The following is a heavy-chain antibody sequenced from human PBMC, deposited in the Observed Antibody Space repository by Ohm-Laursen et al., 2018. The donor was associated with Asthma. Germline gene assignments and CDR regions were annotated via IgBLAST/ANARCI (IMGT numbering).Heavy chain of an antibody. CDR1: GGSISSYY. Sequence: GTLSLTCTVSGGSISSYYWSWIRQPPGKGLEWIGYIYYSGSTNYNPSLKSRVTISVDTSKNQFSLKLSSVTAADTAVYYCARVRLAAAGHYYFDYWGQGTLVTVSS. D-gene: IGHD6-13*01. CDR2: IYYSGST. CDR3: ARVRLAAAGHYYFDY. J-gene: IGHJ4*02. V-gene: IGHV4-59*12.